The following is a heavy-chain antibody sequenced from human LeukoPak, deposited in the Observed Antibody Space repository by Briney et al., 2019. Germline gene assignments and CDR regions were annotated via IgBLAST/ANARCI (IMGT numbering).Heavy chain of an antibody. V-gene: IGHV3-33*08. D-gene: IGHD2-15*01. CDR3: ARDGLGYCSGGSCLLSAFDI. CDR1: GFTFSIYD. CDR2: IWYDGSNK. Sequence: QPGGSLRLSCAASGFTFSIYDMHWVRQAPGKGLEWVAVIWYDGSNKYYADSVKGRFTISRDNSKNTLYLQMNSLRAEDTAVYYCARDGLGYCSGGSCLLSAFDIWGQGTMVTVSS. J-gene: IGHJ3*02.